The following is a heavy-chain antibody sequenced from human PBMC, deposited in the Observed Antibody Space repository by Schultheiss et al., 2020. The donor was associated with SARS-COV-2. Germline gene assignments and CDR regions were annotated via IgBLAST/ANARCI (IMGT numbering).Heavy chain of an antibody. CDR2: IWYDGSNK. D-gene: IGHD6-19*01. V-gene: IGHV3-30*04. CDR3: ARDRDSSGHDAFDI. Sequence: GGSLRLSCTASGFTFGDYAMSWFRQAPGKGLEWVAVIWYDGSNKYYADSVKGRFTISRDNSKNTLYLQMNSLRAEDTAVYYCARDRDSSGHDAFDIWGQGTMVTVSS. J-gene: IGHJ3*02. CDR1: GFTFGDYA.